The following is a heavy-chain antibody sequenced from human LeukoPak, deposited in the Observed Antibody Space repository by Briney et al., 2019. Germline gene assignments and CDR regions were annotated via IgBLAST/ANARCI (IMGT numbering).Heavy chain of an antibody. CDR1: GFIFSSHW. Sequence: GSLRLSCAGSGFIFSSHWMIWVRQAPGKGLEWVASIKQDGSEKYYVDSVKGRFTISRDNTKSSMYLEMNSLRAEDTAVYYCVRYRDGEYDFWGQGTLVTVSS. J-gene: IGHJ4*02. D-gene: IGHD4-17*01. V-gene: IGHV3-7*01. CDR2: IKQDGSEK. CDR3: VRYRDGEYDF.